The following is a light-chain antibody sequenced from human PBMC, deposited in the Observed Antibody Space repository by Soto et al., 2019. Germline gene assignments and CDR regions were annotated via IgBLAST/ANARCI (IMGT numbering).Light chain of an antibody. J-gene: IGLJ2*01. CDR1: SSNIGSNY. CDR2: KDD. Sequence: QSVLTQPPSASGTPGQRVTISCSGSSSNIGSNYVYWYQQFPGTAPKLLIYKDDQRPSGAPGRFSGSKSGTSASLAISGLRSEDEADYYCATWDDSLGGAVVFGGGTKVTVL. CDR3: ATWDDSLGGAVV. V-gene: IGLV1-47*01.